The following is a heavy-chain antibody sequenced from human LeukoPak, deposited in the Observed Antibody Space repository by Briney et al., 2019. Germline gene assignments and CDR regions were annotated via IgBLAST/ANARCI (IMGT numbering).Heavy chain of an antibody. CDR2: IGTASDT. CDR1: GFTFSSFD. CDR3: ARGPPRGKYYYMDV. D-gene: IGHD1-1*01. Sequence: GGSLRLSCAASGFTFSSFDMHWVRQPTGQSLEWVSTIGTASDTYYPGSVEGRFTLSRDNAKNSLYLQMNSLTAGDTAVYYCARGPPRGKYYYMDVWGKGTTVTVSS. J-gene: IGHJ6*03. V-gene: IGHV3-13*01.